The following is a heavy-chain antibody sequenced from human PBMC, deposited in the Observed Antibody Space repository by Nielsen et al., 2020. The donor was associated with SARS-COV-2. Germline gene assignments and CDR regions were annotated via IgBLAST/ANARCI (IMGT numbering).Heavy chain of an antibody. CDR3: AHRQITNWNYVNYFDY. CDR1: GYSHSPSGVG. J-gene: IGHJ4*02. Sequence: SGPTLMKPTQTLTLTCTFSGYSHSPSGVGVGWIRQPPGKPLEWLALMYWDDDERYSPSLRNRLTITKDTSKNQVVLTMTNMDPVDTATYYCAHRQITNWNYVNYFDYWGQGTLVTVSS. V-gene: IGHV2-5*02. CDR2: MYWDDDE. D-gene: IGHD1-7*01.